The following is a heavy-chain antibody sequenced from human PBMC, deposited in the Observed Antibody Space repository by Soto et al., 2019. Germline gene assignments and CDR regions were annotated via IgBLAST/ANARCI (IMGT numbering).Heavy chain of an antibody. V-gene: IGHV1-69*04. D-gene: IGHD2-8*01. CDR2: IIPILGIA. Sequence: ASVKVSCKASGGTFSSYTISWVRQAPGQGLEWMGRIIPILGIANYAQKFQGRVTITANKSTSRAYMELSNLRSEDTAVYYSAREWYAMGDYYYGMDVWGQGTTVTVSS. CDR1: GGTFSSYT. CDR3: AREWYAMGDYYYGMDV. J-gene: IGHJ6*02.